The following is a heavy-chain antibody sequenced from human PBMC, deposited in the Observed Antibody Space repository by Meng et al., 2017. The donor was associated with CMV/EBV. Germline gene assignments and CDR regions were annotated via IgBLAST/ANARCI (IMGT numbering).Heavy chain of an antibody. V-gene: IGHV3-30-3*01. Sequence: GESLKISCAASGFTFSSYAMHWVRQAPGKGLEWVAVISYDGSNKYYADSVKGRFTISRDNSKNTLYLQMNSLRAEDTAVYYCSRAGDNWTEGPYYYYYYGMDVWGQGTTVTVSS. CDR1: GFTFSSYA. CDR3: SRAGDNWTEGPYYYYYYGMDV. CDR2: ISYDGSNK. D-gene: IGHD1-20*01. J-gene: IGHJ6*02.